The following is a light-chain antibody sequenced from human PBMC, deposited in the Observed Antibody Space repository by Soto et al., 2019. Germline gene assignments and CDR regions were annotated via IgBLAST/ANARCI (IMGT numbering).Light chain of an antibody. Sequence: EIGMPQSTATLSVSPGERATLSCRASQSVSSNLAWYQQKPGQAPRLLIYGASSRATGIPDRFSGSGSGTDFTLTISRLEPEDFAVYYCQQYGSSRWTFGQGTKVDI. CDR2: GAS. CDR3: QQYGSSRWT. V-gene: IGKV3-20*01. J-gene: IGKJ1*01. CDR1: QSVSSN.